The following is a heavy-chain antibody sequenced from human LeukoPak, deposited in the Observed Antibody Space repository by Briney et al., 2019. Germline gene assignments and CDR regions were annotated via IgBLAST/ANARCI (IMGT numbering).Heavy chain of an antibody. CDR2: IWYDGSNK. J-gene: IGHJ4*02. D-gene: IGHD3-16*02. CDR1: GFTFSSYG. Sequence: GGSLRLSCAASGFTFSSYGMHWVRQAPGKGLEWVAVIWYDGSNKYYADSVKGRFTISRDNSKNTLYLQMNSLRAEDTAVYYCARERYSKGGISAYFDYWGQGTLVTVSS. CDR3: ARERYSKGGISAYFDY. V-gene: IGHV3-33*01.